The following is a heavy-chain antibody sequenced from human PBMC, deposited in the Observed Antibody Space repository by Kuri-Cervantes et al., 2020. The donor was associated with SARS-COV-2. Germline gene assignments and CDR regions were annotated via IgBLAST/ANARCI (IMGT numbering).Heavy chain of an antibody. Sequence: ESLKISCAVYGGSFSDYSWSWIRQPPGKGLEWSGEVNHSGRTKYNPSLQNRIIISVDPSKKQFSVRLRSVTAADTAVYYCARPGGFLDVWGKGTTVTVSS. CDR3: ARPGGFLDV. V-gene: IGHV4-34*01. CDR2: VNHSGRT. CDR1: GGSFSDYS. J-gene: IGHJ6*04. D-gene: IGHD4-23*01.